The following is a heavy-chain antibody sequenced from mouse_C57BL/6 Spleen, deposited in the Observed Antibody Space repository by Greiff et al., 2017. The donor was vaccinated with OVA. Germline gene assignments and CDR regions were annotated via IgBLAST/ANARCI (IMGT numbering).Heavy chain of an antibody. CDR3: ARCYYGSRYFDY. Sequence: QVQLQQPGAELVKPGASVKMSCKASGYTFTSYWITWVKQRPGQGLEWIGDIYPGSGSTNYNEKFKSKATLTVDTSSSTAYMQLSSLTSEDSAVYYCARCYYGSRYFDYWGKGTTLTVSS. J-gene: IGHJ2*01. CDR1: GYTFTSYW. CDR2: IYPGSGST. V-gene: IGHV1-55*01. D-gene: IGHD1-1*01.